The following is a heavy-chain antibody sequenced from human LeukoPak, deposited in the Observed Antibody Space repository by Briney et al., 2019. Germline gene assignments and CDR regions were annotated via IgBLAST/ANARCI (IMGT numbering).Heavy chain of an antibody. V-gene: IGHV4-39*07. Sequence: SETLSLTCTVSGDSISTSSYYWGWIRQPPGKGLEWIGSIYYSGSTFYNPSLKSRVTISVDTSKNQFSLRLRSVTAADTAAYYCARDRAFYHDSSAYFSPLNYWGQGTLVIVSS. J-gene: IGHJ4*02. CDR1: GDSISTSSYY. CDR3: ARDRAFYHDSSAYFSPLNY. D-gene: IGHD3-22*01. CDR2: IYYSGST.